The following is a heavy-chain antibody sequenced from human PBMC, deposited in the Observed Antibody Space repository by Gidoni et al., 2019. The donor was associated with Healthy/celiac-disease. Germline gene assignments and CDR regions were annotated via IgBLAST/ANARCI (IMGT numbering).Heavy chain of an antibody. CDR2: IRSKAYGGTT. J-gene: IGHJ6*02. CDR3: TRDFEYTVTDDYYYYGMDV. CDR1: GFTFGDYA. D-gene: IGHD4-17*01. Sequence: EVQLVESGGGLVKPGRSLSLSCTASGFTFGDYAISWFRQAPGKGLEWVGFIRSKAYGGTTEYAASVKGRFTISRDDSKSIAYLQMNSLKTEDTAVYYCTRDFEYTVTDDYYYYGMDVWGQGTTVTVSS. V-gene: IGHV3-49*05.